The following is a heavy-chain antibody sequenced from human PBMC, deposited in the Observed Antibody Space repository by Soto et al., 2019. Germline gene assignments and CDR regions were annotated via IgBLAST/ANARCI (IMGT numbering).Heavy chain of an antibody. CDR2: IYYSGIT. CDR1: GGSISSYY. Sequence: PSETLSLTCTVSGGSISSYYWSWIRQPPGKGLEWIGYIYYSGITNYNPSLKSRVTISVDTSKNQFSLKLSSVTAADTAVYYCARQAMELKIDYWGQGTLVTVS. CDR3: ARQAMELKIDY. D-gene: IGHD5-18*01. J-gene: IGHJ4*02. V-gene: IGHV4-59*08.